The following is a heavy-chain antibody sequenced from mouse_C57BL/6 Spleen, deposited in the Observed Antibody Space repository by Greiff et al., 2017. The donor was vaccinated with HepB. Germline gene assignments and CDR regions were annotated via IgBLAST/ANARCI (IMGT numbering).Heavy chain of an antibody. D-gene: IGHD1-1*01. V-gene: IGHV14-1*01. CDR3: TSYYGSSYKVYFDY. CDR2: IDPEDGDT. Sequence: VQLQQSGAELVRPGASVKLSCTASGFNIKDYYMHWVKQRPEQGLEWIGRIDPEDGDTEYAPKFQGKATMTAGTSSNTAYLQLSSLTSEDTAVYYCTSYYGSSYKVYFDYWGQGTTLTVSS. CDR1: GFNIKDYY. J-gene: IGHJ2*01.